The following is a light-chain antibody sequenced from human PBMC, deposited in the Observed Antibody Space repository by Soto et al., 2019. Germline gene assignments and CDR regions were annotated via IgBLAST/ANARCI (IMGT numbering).Light chain of an antibody. V-gene: IGKV1-9*01. Sequence: IQLTQSPSSLSASVGDRVTITCRASQGISSYLAWYQQKPGKAPKLLIYAASTLQSGVPSRFSGSGSGTAFTLTISSLQPEDFATYYCQQYQSYFLTFGPGTTVDMK. J-gene: IGKJ3*01. CDR2: AAS. CDR3: QQYQSYFLT. CDR1: QGISSY.